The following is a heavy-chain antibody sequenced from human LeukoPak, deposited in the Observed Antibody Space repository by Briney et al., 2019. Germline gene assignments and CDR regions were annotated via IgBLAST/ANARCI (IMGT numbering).Heavy chain of an antibody. CDR2: ISSNGDTT. CDR3: AGLGSLIF. Sequence: GGSLRLSCSASGFTFSSYAMEWVRQAPGKGLEHVSAISSNGDTTYYADSVKGRFTISRDNSKNTLYLQMSSLRAGGTAVYYCAGLGSLIFWGQGTLVTVSS. J-gene: IGHJ4*02. D-gene: IGHD3-16*01. V-gene: IGHV3-64D*09. CDR1: GFTFSSYA.